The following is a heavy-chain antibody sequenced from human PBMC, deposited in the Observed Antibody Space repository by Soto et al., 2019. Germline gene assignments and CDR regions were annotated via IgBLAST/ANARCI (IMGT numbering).Heavy chain of an antibody. V-gene: IGHV1-18*01. CDR1: GYSFAMYG. Sequence: QVQLVQSGAEVKKPGASVKVSCKTSGYSFAMYGISWVRQAPGQGLEWMGWISVYDGNTNYAQNLQGRLTMTTDTSTSTAYLEMRRLRSDDTAVYYCARGRYFDYWGQGTLVTVSS. J-gene: IGHJ4*02. CDR3: ARGRYFDY. CDR2: ISVYDGNT.